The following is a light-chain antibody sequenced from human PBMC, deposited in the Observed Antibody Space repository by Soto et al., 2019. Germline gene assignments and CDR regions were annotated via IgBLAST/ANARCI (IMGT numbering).Light chain of an antibody. CDR1: QSISSY. CDR2: DAS. J-gene: IGKJ1*01. V-gene: IGKV1-39*01. Sequence: DIQMTQSPSSLSASIGDRATITCRASQSISSYVNWYQHRPGKAPNLLIYDASTLQSGVPSRFSGSGSGTDFTLTISRLEPEDFAVYYCQQYGSSPPWTFGQGTKVDIK. CDR3: QQYGSSPPWT.